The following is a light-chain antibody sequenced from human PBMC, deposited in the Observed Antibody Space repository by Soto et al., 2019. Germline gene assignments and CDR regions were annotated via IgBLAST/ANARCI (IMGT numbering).Light chain of an antibody. J-gene: IGKJ1*01. CDR2: DAS. CDR3: QQYNSYST. CDR1: QSISTR. Sequence: DIQMTQSPSTLSASVGDRVTITCRASQSISTRLAWYQQKPGKAPKLLIYDASSLESGVPSRFSGSASGTEFTLTISSPQPDDFATYYCQQYNSYSTFGQGTKVDIK. V-gene: IGKV1-5*01.